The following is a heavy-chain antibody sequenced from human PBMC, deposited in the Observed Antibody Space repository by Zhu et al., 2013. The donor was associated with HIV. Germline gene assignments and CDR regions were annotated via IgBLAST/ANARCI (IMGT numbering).Heavy chain of an antibody. D-gene: IGHD2-2*01. Sequence: QVQLVQPGAEVKKPGASVKVSCKGSGYSFTSYYMHWVRQAPGQGLEWVGIIDPSGDNTNYAQKFQGRVTMTRDTSARTVYMELRSLRSEDTAVYFCARGGDIVVVPAENYWGQGTLVTVSS. CDR2: IDPSGDNT. J-gene: IGHJ4*02. CDR1: GYSFTSYY. CDR3: ARGGDIVVVPAENY. V-gene: IGHV1-46*01.